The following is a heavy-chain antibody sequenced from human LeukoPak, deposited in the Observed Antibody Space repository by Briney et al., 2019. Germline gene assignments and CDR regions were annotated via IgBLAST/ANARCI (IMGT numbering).Heavy chain of an antibody. CDR3: AKEGTPQVSTWYDL. D-gene: IGHD3-10*01. J-gene: IGHJ5*02. Sequence: GGSLRLSCAASGVTLSPYGMHWVRQAPGKGLEWVAVISYEGGTQHYADSVKGRFIISRDNPRNTRYLQMNILRTEDTAVYYCAKEGTPQVSTWYDLWGQGTQVIVSS. V-gene: IGHV3-30*18. CDR1: GVTLSPYG. CDR2: ISYEGGTQ.